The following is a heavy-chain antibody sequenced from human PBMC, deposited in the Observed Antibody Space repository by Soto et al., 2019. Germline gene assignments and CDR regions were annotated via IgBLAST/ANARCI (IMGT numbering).Heavy chain of an antibody. CDR2: ISGYNGNT. D-gene: IGHD3-9*01. Sequence: ASVKVSCKASGYIFSNYGIAWVRQAPGQGPEWMGWISGYNGNTNSVQKLQGRVTMTTDTSTTTAYMELRSLTSDDTAVYYCARGRYSSGYMDVWGQATKVTVYS. CDR3: ARGRYSSGYMDV. V-gene: IGHV1-18*01. J-gene: IGHJ6*02. CDR1: GYIFSNYG.